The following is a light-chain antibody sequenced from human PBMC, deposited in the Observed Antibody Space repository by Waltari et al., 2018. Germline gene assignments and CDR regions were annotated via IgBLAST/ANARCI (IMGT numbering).Light chain of an antibody. CDR1: NIVTES. J-gene: IGLJ1*01. Sequence: SYVLSQAPSVSVSPGKTAKITCGGKNIVTESVHWYQQRAGQAPVLVIYDTDDRPPGGIVRFSGSSSGDTATLTISWVEPGDESDYYWQVWDRRSGQYAVGPGTKVTVL. CDR2: DTD. V-gene: IGLV3-21*04. CDR3: QVWDRRSGQYA.